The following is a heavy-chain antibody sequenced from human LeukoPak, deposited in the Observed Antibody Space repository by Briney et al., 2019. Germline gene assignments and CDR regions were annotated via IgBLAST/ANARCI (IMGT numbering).Heavy chain of an antibody. CDR3: ARFKSPVPHTDVLLWFGELYYFDY. CDR2: MDSSGST. Sequence: SETLSLICTVSGDSINSDSYSWGWIRQPPGKGLEWIGSMDSSGSTYYNPSLKSRVTMSVDTSKNQFSLKLSSVTAADTAVYYCARFKSPVPHTDVLLWFGELYYFDYWGQGTLVTVSS. V-gene: IGHV4-39*07. J-gene: IGHJ4*02. D-gene: IGHD3-10*01. CDR1: GDSINSDSYS.